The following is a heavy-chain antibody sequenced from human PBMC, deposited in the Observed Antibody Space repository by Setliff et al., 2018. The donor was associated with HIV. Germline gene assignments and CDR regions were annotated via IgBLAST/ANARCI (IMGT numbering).Heavy chain of an antibody. Sequence: PGGSLRLSCAASGFTFSSYWMSWVRQAPGKGLEWVANIKQDGSEKYYVDSVKGRFTISRDNAKNSLYLQMNSLRAEDTAVYYCARDGSYCSGGSCFTNRASYYYYYMDVWGKGTTVTVS. J-gene: IGHJ6*03. V-gene: IGHV3-7*03. D-gene: IGHD2-15*01. CDR2: IKQDGSEK. CDR1: GFTFSSYW. CDR3: ARDGSYCSGGSCFTNRASYYYYYMDV.